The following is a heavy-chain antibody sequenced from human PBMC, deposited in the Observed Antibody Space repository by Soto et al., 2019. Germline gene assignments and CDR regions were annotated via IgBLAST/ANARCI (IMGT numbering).Heavy chain of an antibody. V-gene: IGHV3-23*01. Sequence: GGSLRLSCGASGFTFGSYAVSWVRQAPGKGLEWVSAISGSGGSTYYADSVKGRFTISRDNSKNTLYLQMNSLRAEDTAVYYCAKWAYIVATIGRPDYWGQGTLVTVSS. CDR2: ISGSGGST. J-gene: IGHJ4*02. D-gene: IGHD5-12*01. CDR1: GFTFGSYA. CDR3: AKWAYIVATIGRPDY.